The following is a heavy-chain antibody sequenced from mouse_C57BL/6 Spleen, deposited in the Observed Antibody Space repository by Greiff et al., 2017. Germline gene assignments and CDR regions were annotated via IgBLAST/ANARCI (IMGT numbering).Heavy chain of an antibody. CDR2: IYPGDGDT. Sequence: QVQLKQSGAELVKPGASVKISCKASGYAFSSYWMNWVKQRPGKGLEWIGQIYPGDGDTNYNGKFKGKATLTADKSSSTAYMQLSSLTSEDSAVYFCARSVTTVGYLDYWGQGTTLTVSS. CDR1: GYAFSSYW. D-gene: IGHD1-1*01. J-gene: IGHJ2*01. CDR3: ARSVTTVGYLDY. V-gene: IGHV1-80*01.